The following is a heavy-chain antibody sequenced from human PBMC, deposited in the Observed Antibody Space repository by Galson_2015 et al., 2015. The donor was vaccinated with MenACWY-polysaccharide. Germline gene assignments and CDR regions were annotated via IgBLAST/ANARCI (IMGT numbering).Heavy chain of an antibody. CDR1: RGSISSYY. CDR2: FSNSGRS. V-gene: IGHV4-4*08. D-gene: IGHD3-9*01. J-gene: IGHJ4*02. CDR3: AREVLTGYSPRYSDH. Sequence: ETLSLTCTVSRGSISSYYWTWIRQPPGKGLEWIGFFSNSGRSNYNPSLKSRVTMSVDMSTNQFFLKLRSATAADTAVYFCAREVLTGYSPRYSDHWGQGIMVAVSS.